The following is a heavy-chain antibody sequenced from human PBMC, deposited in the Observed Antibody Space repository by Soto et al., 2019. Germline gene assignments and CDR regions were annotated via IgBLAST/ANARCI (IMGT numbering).Heavy chain of an antibody. J-gene: IGHJ4*02. D-gene: IGHD5-18*01. CDR1: GYSITSGYY. CDR2: IYHRGST. V-gene: IGHV4-38-2*02. CDR3: ARDRDTGMVTSRDY. Sequence: SETLSLTCAVSGYSITSGYYWGWFRQPPGKGLEWIGAIYHRGSTYYNPSLKSRVSISIDASKNQFSLKLNSVTAADTAVYYCARDRDTGMVTSRDYWGQGTLVT.